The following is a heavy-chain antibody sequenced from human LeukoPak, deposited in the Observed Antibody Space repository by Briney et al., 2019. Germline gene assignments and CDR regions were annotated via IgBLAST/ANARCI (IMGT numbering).Heavy chain of an antibody. CDR2: IYYSGST. D-gene: IGHD6-13*01. Sequence: SETLSLTCTVSGGSISSSSYYWGWIRQPPGKGLEWIGSIYYSGSTNYNPSLKSRVTISVDTSKNQFSLKLSSVTAADTAVYYCARSSSSWSDDAFDIWGQGTMVTVSS. J-gene: IGHJ3*02. CDR3: ARSSSSWSDDAFDI. V-gene: IGHV4-39*07. CDR1: GGSISSSSYY.